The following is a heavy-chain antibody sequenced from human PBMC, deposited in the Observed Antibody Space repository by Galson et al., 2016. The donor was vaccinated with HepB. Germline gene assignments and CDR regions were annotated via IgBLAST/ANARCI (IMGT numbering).Heavy chain of an antibody. Sequence: TLSLTCAVSGGSISSGDYYWSWIRQPPGKGLEWMGRIFDNENAYYNPSLERRATISEDTSRNQFYLKLNSVTAADTAVYYCARQIIVGATGQPDAFDLWGPGTMVTVSS. J-gene: IGHJ3*01. CDR3: ARQIIVGATGQPDAFDL. D-gene: IGHD1-26*01. CDR1: GGSISSGDYY. CDR2: IFDNENA. V-gene: IGHV4-30-4*01.